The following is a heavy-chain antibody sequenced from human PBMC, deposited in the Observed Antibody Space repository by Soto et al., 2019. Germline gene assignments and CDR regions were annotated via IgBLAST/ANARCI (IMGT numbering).Heavy chain of an antibody. CDR3: ARLGYGSRQDFDY. V-gene: IGHV5-51*01. CDR2: IYPGDSDT. Sequence: GESLKSSCKGSGYSFTIYWIAWVRQMPGKGLELMGIIYPGDSDTRYSPSFRGQVTISADKSINTAYLQWSSLEAPDTAMYYCARLGYGSRQDFDYWGQGTLVTVSS. CDR1: GYSFTIYW. J-gene: IGHJ4*02. D-gene: IGHD2-15*01.